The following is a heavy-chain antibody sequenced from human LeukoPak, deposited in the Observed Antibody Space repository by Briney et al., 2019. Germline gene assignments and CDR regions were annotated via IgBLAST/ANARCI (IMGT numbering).Heavy chain of an antibody. V-gene: IGHV1-18*01. CDR2: ISAYNGLT. D-gene: IGHD2-2*01. CDR1: GYTFTNYG. Sequence: ASVKVSCKAYGYTFTNYGISWVRQAPGQGLEWMGWISAYNGLTNHVQRLQGRVTMTTDTSTNTAYMELRSLRSDDTAVYYCARILVVVPAARGYSFDYWGQGTLVTVSS. J-gene: IGHJ4*02. CDR3: ARILVVVPAARGYSFDY.